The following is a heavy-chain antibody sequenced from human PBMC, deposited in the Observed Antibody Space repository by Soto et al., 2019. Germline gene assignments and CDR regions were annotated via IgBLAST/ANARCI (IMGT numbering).Heavy chain of an antibody. CDR2: IYYSGST. D-gene: IGHD2-2*01. V-gene: IGHV4-61*01. CDR3: ARGRGYCSSTSCYGWGTYYYYGMDV. J-gene: IGHJ6*02. Sequence: SETLSLTCTVSGGSVSSGSYYWSWIRQPPGKGLEWIGYIYYSGSTNYNPSLKSRVTISVDTSKNQFSLKLSSVTAADTAVYYCARGRGYCSSTSCYGWGTYYYYGMDVWGQGTTVTVSS. CDR1: GGSVSSGSYY.